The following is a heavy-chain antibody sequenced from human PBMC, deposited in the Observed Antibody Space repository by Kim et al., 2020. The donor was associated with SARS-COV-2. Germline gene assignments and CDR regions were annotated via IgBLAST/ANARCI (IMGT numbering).Heavy chain of an antibody. J-gene: IGHJ3*02. V-gene: IGHV4-34*01. CDR1: GGSFSGYY. CDR2: INHSGST. D-gene: IGHD2-2*01. Sequence: SETLSLTCAVYGGSFSGYYWSWIRQPPGKGLEWIGEINHSGSTNYNPSLKSRVTISVDTSKNQFSLKLSSVTAADTAVYYCARGPVPAATPACSSGCGAFDIWGQGTMVTVSS. CDR3: ARGPVPAATPACSSGCGAFDI.